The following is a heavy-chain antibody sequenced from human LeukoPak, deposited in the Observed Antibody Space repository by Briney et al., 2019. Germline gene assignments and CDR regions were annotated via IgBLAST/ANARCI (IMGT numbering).Heavy chain of an antibody. V-gene: IGHV3-7*01. J-gene: IGHJ3*02. D-gene: IGHD4-17*01. CDR1: GFTFSSYW. CDR3: ARGDFNDYGDYVDAFEI. CDR2: IKPDGSEK. Sequence: GGSLRLSCAASGFTFSSYWMSWVRQAPGKGLEWVANIKPDGSEKYCVDSVKGRFTISRDNAKKSIYLQMNSLRAEDTAVYYCARGDFNDYGDYVDAFEIWGQGTMVTVSA.